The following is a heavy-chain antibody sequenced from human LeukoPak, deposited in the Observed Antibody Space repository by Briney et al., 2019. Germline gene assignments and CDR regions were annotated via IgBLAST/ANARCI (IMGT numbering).Heavy chain of an antibody. V-gene: IGHV1-2*02. J-gene: IGHJ4*02. D-gene: IGHD3-22*01. Sequence: ASVKVSCKASGYTFTGYYMHWVRQAPGQGLEWMGWINPNSGGTNYAQKFQGRVTMTRDTSISTAYMELSRLRSDDTAVYCCALNYYDSSGYPYWGQGTLVTVSS. CDR2: INPNSGGT. CDR1: GYTFTGYY. CDR3: ALNYYDSSGYPY.